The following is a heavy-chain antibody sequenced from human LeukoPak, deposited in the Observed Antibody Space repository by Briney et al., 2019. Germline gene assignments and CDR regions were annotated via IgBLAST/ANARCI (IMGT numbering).Heavy chain of an antibody. V-gene: IGHV4-59*01. Sequence: SETLSLTCTVSGGSNSTYYWNWIRQPPGKGLEWIGYIYYSGSTNYNPSLKSRVTISLDTSNNQFSLRLSSVTAADTAVYFCARVPSIAAPFDYWGQGTLVTVSS. CDR3: ARVPSIAAPFDY. CDR1: GGSNSTYY. J-gene: IGHJ4*02. D-gene: IGHD6-6*01. CDR2: IYYSGST.